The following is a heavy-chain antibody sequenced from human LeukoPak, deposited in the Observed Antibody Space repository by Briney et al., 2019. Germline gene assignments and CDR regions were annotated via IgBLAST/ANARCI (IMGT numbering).Heavy chain of an antibody. CDR2: ISSSSSTI. J-gene: IGHJ4*02. Sequence: PGGSLRLSCAASGFTFSSYSMNWVRQAPGKGLEWVSYISSSSSTIYYADSVKGRFTISRDNAKNSLYLQMNSLRAVDTAVYYCARDFGPVVPAEDYWGQGTLVTVSS. CDR1: GFTFSSYS. CDR3: ARDFGPVVPAEDY. V-gene: IGHV3-48*01. D-gene: IGHD2-2*01.